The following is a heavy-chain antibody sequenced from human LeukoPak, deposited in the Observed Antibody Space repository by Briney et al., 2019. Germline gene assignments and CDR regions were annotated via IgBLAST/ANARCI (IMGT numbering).Heavy chain of an antibody. V-gene: IGHV2-5*02. CDR2: IYWDDAK. Sequence: KQSGPTLVNPTQTLTLTCTFSGFSLSTSGVGVGWFRQPPRKALEWLALIYWDDAKRYSPSLKNRLTITQDTSNKQVVLTMTNMDPVDTATYYCAHTVTYSLGDAFDIWGQGTMVTVSS. CDR1: GFSLSTSGVG. D-gene: IGHD2-15*01. CDR3: AHTVTYSLGDAFDI. J-gene: IGHJ3*02.